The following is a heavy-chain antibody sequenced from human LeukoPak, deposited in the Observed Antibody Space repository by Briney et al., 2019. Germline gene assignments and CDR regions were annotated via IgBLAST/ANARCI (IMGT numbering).Heavy chain of an antibody. CDR3: ARDDDVVWGSIAVAGRPDY. Sequence: ASVKVSCKASGYTFTSYYMHWVRQAPGQGLEWMGIINPSGGSTSYAQKFQGRVTMTRDMSTSTVYMELSSLRSEDTAVYYCARDDDVVWGSIAVAGRPDYWGQGTLVTVSS. J-gene: IGHJ4*02. CDR2: INPSGGST. CDR1: GYTFTSYY. V-gene: IGHV1-46*01. D-gene: IGHD6-19*01.